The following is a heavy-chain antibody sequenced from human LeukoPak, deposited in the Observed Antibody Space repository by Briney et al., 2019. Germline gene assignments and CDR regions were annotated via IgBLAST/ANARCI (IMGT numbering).Heavy chain of an antibody. Sequence: GGSLRLSCEGSAFIFSGHWMNWVRQTPGKGLEWVASIKEDGSERQYVDSVKGRFSISRDNTKGSLFLQLNSLRAEDTAVYYCEIRGYDYYEYFDYWGQGTLVTVSS. CDR3: EIRGYDYYEYFDY. CDR2: IKEDGSER. D-gene: IGHD5-12*01. CDR1: AFIFSGHW. V-gene: IGHV3-7*03. J-gene: IGHJ4*02.